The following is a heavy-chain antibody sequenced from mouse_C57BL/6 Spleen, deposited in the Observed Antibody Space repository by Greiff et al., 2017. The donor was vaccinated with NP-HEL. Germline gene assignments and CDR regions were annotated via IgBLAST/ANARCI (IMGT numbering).Heavy chain of an antibody. V-gene: IGHV2-2*01. CDR1: GFSLTSYG. J-gene: IGHJ4*01. CDR3: AREGYVYAMDY. Sequence: VQGVESGPGLVQPSQSLSITCTVSGFSLTSYGVHWVRQSPGKGLEWLGVIWRGGSTDYNAAFISRLSISKDNSKSQVFFKMNSLQADDTAIYYCAREGYVYAMDYWGQGTSVTVSS. D-gene: IGHD2-2*01. CDR2: IWRGGST.